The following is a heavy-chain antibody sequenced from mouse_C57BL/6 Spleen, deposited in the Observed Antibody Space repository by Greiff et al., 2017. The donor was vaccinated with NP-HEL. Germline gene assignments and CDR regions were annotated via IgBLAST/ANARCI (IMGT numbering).Heavy chain of an antibody. Sequence: EVQLQQSGTVLARPGASVKMSCKTSGYTFTSYWMHWVKQRPGQGLEWIGAIYPGNSDTSYNQKFKGKAKLTAVTSASTAYMGLSSLTNEDSAVYYCTRGTGVMISPYYFDYWGQGTTLTVSS. V-gene: IGHV1-5*01. D-gene: IGHD2-3*01. CDR1: GYTFTSYW. CDR2: IYPGNSDT. CDR3: TRGTGVMISPYYFDY. J-gene: IGHJ2*01.